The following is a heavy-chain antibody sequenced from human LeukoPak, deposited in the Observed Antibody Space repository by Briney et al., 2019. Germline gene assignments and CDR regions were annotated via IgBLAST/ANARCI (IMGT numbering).Heavy chain of an antibody. CDR1: GFTFSSYW. J-gene: IGHJ4*02. D-gene: IGHD6-6*01. Sequence: GGSLRLSCAASGFTFSSYWMSWVRQAPGRGLEWVANIKQDGSVKYYVDSVKGRFTISRDNAKSSVFLQMNSLRAEDSAFYYCARIGYSSSSFDYWGQGIPVTASS. CDR3: ARIGYSSSSFDY. V-gene: IGHV3-7*01. CDR2: IKQDGSVK.